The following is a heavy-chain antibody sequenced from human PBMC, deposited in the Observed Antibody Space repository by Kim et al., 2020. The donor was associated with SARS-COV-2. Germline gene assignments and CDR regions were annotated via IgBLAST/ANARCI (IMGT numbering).Heavy chain of an antibody. CDR2: THFTGKT. Sequence: SETLSLTCTVSGDSKDDYYWSWVRQPPGKGLEWIGYTHFTGKTNYHPSLMSRVTISTDTSKTQFSLQLTYVTAADTAVYYVVTKRSDRSGFIDYWGQGTL. CDR3: VTKRSDRSGFIDY. J-gene: IGHJ4*02. D-gene: IGHD3-22*01. V-gene: IGHV4-59*01. CDR1: GDSKDDYY.